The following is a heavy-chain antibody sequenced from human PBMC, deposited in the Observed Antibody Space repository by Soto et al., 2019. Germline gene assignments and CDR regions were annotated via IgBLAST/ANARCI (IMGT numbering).Heavy chain of an antibody. CDR1: GGSVSSGSFH. CDR2: IFYNGTA. V-gene: IGHV4-61*01. J-gene: IGHJ4*02. Sequence: SETLSLTCSVSGGSVSSGSFHWSWIRQPPGKGLQFIGSIFYNGTANYSPSLKNRVSISIDTSQSQFFLQLIFVAAADTAVYYCARIGGWYDIDFWGQGSLVT. CDR3: ARIGGWYDIDF. D-gene: IGHD6-19*01.